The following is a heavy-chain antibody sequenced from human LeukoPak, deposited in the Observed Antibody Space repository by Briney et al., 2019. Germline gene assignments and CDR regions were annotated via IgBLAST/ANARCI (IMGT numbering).Heavy chain of an antibody. CDR3: ARLYYYDSSGYSYFDY. CDR2: IYYSGST. CDR1: GGSISSYY. D-gene: IGHD3-22*01. V-gene: IGHV4-59*08. J-gene: IGHJ4*02. Sequence: PSETLSLTCTVSGGSISSYYWSWIRQPPGKGLEWIGYIYYSGSTNYNPSLKSRVTISVDTSKNQFSLKLSSVTAADTAVYYCARLYYYDSSGYSYFDYWGQGTLVTVSS.